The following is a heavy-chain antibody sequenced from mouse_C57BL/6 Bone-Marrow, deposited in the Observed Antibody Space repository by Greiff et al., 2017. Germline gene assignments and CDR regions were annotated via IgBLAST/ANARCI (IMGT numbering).Heavy chain of an antibody. CDR3: ARGAGYYVWYFDV. J-gene: IGHJ1*03. V-gene: IGHV1-81*01. Sequence: VQLQQSGAELARPGASVKLSCKASGYTFTSYGISWVKQRTGQGLEWIGEIYPRSGNTYYNEKFKGKATLTADKSSSTAYMEIRSLTSEDSAVYFCARGAGYYVWYFDVWGTGTTVTVSS. CDR2: IYPRSGNT. D-gene: IGHD2-3*01. CDR1: GYTFTSYG.